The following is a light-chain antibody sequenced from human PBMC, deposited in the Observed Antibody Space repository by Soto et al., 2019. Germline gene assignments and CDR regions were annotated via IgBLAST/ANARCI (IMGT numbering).Light chain of an antibody. CDR2: AAS. V-gene: IGKV1-27*01. Sequence: DIQMTQSPSSLSASVGDRVTITCRASQGISNSLAWYQQNAGKSPKLLIYAASNLQSGVPSRFSGSGSGTDFILTISSLQPEDVATYYCQTYNSARVPSGGGTQVEIK. J-gene: IGKJ4*01. CDR1: QGISNS. CDR3: QTYNSARVP.